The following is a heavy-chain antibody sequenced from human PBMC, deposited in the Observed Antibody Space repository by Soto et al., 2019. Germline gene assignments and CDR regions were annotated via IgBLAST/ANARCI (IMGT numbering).Heavy chain of an antibody. Sequence: TLSLTCTVSGGSISSYYWSWIRQPPGKGLEWIGYIYYSGSTNYNPSLKSRVTISVDTSKNQFSLKLSSVTAADTAVYYCARHSTRSTVHMDVWGKGTTVTVSS. J-gene: IGHJ6*03. V-gene: IGHV4-59*08. D-gene: IGHD6-6*01. CDR1: GGSISSYY. CDR2: IYYSGST. CDR3: ARHSTRSTVHMDV.